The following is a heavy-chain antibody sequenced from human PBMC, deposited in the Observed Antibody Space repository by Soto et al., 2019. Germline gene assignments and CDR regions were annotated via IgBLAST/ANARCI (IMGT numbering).Heavy chain of an antibody. Sequence: SRPKLVNPTQTLTLTCTFSGFSHSTSGVGVGWIRQPPGKALEWLALIYWDDDKRYSPSLRSRLTINKDTSKNQVVLTMTNMDPVDTATYYCIQSRCGGDCLQSYASHYYYGMDVWGQGTTVTVSS. J-gene: IGHJ6*02. D-gene: IGHD2-21*02. CDR1: GFSHSTSGVG. CDR3: IQSRCGGDCLQSYASHYYYGMDV. CDR2: IYWDDDK. V-gene: IGHV2-5*02.